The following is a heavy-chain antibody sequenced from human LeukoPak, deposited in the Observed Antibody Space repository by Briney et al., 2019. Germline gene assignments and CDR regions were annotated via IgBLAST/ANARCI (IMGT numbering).Heavy chain of an antibody. Sequence: GGSLRLSCVVSGFTSSDHYIDWARQAPGRGLEWVGRIRNKVNSYTTEYAASVKDRFTISRDDSKNSVWLQMNSLKTEDSAVYYCATSNSNGLSLFDYWGQGTLVTVSS. D-gene: IGHD6-25*01. CDR3: ATSNSNGLSLFDY. CDR1: GFTSSDHY. J-gene: IGHJ4*02. CDR2: IRNKVNSYTT. V-gene: IGHV3-72*01.